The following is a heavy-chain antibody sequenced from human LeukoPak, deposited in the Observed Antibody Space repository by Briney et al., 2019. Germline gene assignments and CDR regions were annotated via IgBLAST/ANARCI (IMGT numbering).Heavy chain of an antibody. CDR3: ARDVGATPGYFDY. J-gene: IGHJ4*02. V-gene: IGHV4-38-2*02. CDR1: GYSINSGHY. Sequence: SETLSLTCTVSGYSINSGHYWGWIRQPPGKGLEWIGSIFHSGNTYSNPSLKSRVTISVDTSKNQFSLKLTSVTAADTAVYYCARDVGATPGYFDYWGQGTLVTVSS. CDR2: IFHSGNT. D-gene: IGHD1-26*01.